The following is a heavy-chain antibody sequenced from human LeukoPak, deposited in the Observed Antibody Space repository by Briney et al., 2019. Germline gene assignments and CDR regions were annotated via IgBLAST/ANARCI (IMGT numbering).Heavy chain of an antibody. Sequence: ASVKVSCKVSGYTLTELSMHWVRQAPGKGLEWMGGFDPEDGETIYAQKFQGRVTITRDTSASTAYMELSSLRSEDTAVYYCARGSSILTGYTLLYWGQGTLVTVSS. CDR3: ARGSSILTGYTLLY. CDR1: GYTLTELS. V-gene: IGHV1-24*01. J-gene: IGHJ4*02. CDR2: FDPEDGET. D-gene: IGHD3-9*01.